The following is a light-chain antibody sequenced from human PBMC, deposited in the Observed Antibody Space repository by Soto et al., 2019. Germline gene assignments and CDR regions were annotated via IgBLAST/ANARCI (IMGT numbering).Light chain of an antibody. CDR2: DAS. Sequence: DIQMTQSPSTLSASVGDRVTITCRASQSINNWLAWYQQKPGKVPKLLIYDASSLESGVPSRFSGSGSGTDFTLTISSLQPDDFATYYCQQYSSYPLFAFGPRTKVDIK. CDR1: QSINNW. J-gene: IGKJ3*01. V-gene: IGKV1-5*01. CDR3: QQYSSYPLFA.